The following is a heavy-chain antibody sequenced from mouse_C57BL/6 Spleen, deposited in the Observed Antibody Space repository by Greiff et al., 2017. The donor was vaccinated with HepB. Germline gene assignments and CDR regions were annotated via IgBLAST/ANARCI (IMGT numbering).Heavy chain of an antibody. CDR3: ARGDYYGSSYGGY. V-gene: IGHV3-6*01. CDR2: ISYDGSN. CDR1: GYSITSGYY. Sequence: DVKLHESGPGLVKPSQSLSLTCSVTGYSITSGYYWNWIRQFPGNKLEWMGYISYDGSNNYNPSLKNRISITRDTSKNQFFLKLNSVTTEDTATYYCARGDYYGSSYGGYWGQGTTLTVSS. J-gene: IGHJ2*01. D-gene: IGHD1-1*01.